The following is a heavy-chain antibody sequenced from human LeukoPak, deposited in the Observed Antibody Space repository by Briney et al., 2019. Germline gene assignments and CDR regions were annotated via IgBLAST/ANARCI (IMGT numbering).Heavy chain of an antibody. D-gene: IGHD3-10*01. CDR2: ISAYNGNT. CDR3: ARDRRITMVRGVISWFDP. CDR1: GYTFTSYG. Sequence: ASVKVSCKASGYTFTSYGISWVRQATGQGLEWMGWISAYNGNTNYAQKLQGRVTMTTDTSTSTAYMELRSLRSDDTAVYYCARDRRITMVRGVISWFDPWGQGTLVTVSS. V-gene: IGHV1-18*01. J-gene: IGHJ5*02.